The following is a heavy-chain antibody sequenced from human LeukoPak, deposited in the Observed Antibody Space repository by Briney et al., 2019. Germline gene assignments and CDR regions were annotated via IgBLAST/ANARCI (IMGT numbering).Heavy chain of an antibody. CDR2: IYPGDSDT. V-gene: IGHV5-51*01. J-gene: IGHJ6*03. CDR3: ARQRGQIAAAGTYVPTYYYYYYYMDV. D-gene: IGHD6-13*01. Sequence: GESLKISCKGSGYSFTSYWIGWVRQMPGKGLEWMGIIYPGDSDTRYSPSFQGQVTISADKSISTAYLQWSSLKASDTAMYYCARQRGQIAAAGTYVPTYYYYYYYMDVWGKGTTVTVSS. CDR1: GYSFTSYW.